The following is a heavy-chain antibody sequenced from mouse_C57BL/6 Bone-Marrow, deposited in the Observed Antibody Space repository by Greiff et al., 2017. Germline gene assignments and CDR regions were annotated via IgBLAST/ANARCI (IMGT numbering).Heavy chain of an antibody. Sequence: QVQLQQSGAELVRPGTSVKMSCKASGYTFTNYWIGWAKQRPGHGLEWIGDIYPGGGYTNYNAKFKGKATRTADKSSSTAYMQFSSLTSEDSAIYYCARKDYEYGRDFDYWGQGTTRTVSS. CDR1: GYTFTNYW. CDR2: IYPGGGYT. CDR3: ARKDYEYGRDFDY. J-gene: IGHJ2*01. D-gene: IGHD2-4*01. V-gene: IGHV1-63*01.